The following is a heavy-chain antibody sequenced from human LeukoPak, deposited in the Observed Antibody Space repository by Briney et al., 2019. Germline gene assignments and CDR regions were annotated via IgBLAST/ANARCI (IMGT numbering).Heavy chain of an antibody. CDR3: ARGLYQRDY. Sequence: SETLSLTYAVYGGSFSGYYWSWIRQPSGKGLEWIGEINHSGRTNYNPSLKSRVTISVDTSKNQFSLKLSSVTAADTAVYYCARGLYQRDYWGQGTLVTVSS. CDR2: INHSGRT. D-gene: IGHD6-25*01. V-gene: IGHV4-34*01. CDR1: GGSFSGYY. J-gene: IGHJ4*02.